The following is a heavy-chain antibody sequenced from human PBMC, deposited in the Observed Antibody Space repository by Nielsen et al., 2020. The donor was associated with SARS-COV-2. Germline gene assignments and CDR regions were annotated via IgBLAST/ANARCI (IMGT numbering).Heavy chain of an antibody. CDR1: GFTVSSNY. J-gene: IGHJ4*02. Sequence: GESLKISCAASGFTVSSNYMSWVRQAPGKGLEWVSVIYSGGSTYNADSVKGRFTISRDNTKNTLYLQMNRLRTEETAMYYCAREGGGFDHWGQGTLVTVSS. D-gene: IGHD3-16*01. CDR3: AREGGGFDH. V-gene: IGHV3-53*01. CDR2: IYSGGST.